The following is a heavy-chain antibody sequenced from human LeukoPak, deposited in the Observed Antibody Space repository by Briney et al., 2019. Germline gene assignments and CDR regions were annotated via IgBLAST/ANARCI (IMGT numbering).Heavy chain of an antibody. CDR2: IYSDGSA. CDR3: ARDLSYSSSWYYYYYYMDV. V-gene: IGHV3-53*01. CDR1: GFTVSSNY. D-gene: IGHD6-13*01. J-gene: IGHJ6*03. Sequence: GGSLRLSCAASGFTVSSNYMSWVRQAPGKGLEWVSLIYSDGSAYYADSVKGRFTISRDNAKNSLYLQMNSLRAEDTAVYYCARDLSYSSSWYYYYYYMDVWGKGTTVTVSS.